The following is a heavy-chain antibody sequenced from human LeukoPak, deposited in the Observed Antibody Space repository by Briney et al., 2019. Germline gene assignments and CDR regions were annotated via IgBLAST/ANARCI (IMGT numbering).Heavy chain of an antibody. Sequence: ASVKVSCKASGGTFSSYAISWVRQAPGQGLEWMGGIIPIFGTANYAQKFQGRVTITADESTSTAYMELSSLRSEDTAVYYCASPHPLLTDYYSYGMDVWGQGTTVTVSS. V-gene: IGHV1-69*13. D-gene: IGHD3-9*01. J-gene: IGHJ6*02. CDR3: ASPHPLLTDYYSYGMDV. CDR1: GGTFSSYA. CDR2: IIPIFGTA.